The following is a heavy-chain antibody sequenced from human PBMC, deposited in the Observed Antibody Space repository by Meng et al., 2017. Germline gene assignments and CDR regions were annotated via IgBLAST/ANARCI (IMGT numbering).Heavy chain of an antibody. J-gene: IGHJ4*02. CDR1: GFIFSNDA. CDR2: ITKDGSRK. CDR3: ARDFDY. V-gene: IGHV3-30*16. Sequence: VQVVVSRGLVVPPGRSLTLSCAVSGFIFSNDAMHWVRQAPGKGLEWVACITKDGSRKYYLGSVRGRFTISRDNSKNTLYLEMNSLRSEDTALYYCARDFDYWGQGTLVTVSS.